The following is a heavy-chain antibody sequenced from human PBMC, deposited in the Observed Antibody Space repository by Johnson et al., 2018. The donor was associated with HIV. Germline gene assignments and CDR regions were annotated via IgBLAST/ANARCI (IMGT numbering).Heavy chain of an antibody. CDR2: IWYYGSNK. J-gene: IGHJ3*02. CDR1: GFTFSSYG. D-gene: IGHD6-13*01. Sequence: QEQLVESGGGLVQPGGSLRLSCAASGFTFSSYGMHWVRQAPGKGLEWVAVIWYYGSNKYYADSVKGRFTISRDNSKNTLYLQMNSLRAEDTAVYYCARGGYSTILDAFDIWGQGTMVTVSS. V-gene: IGHV3-30*19. CDR3: ARGGYSTILDAFDI.